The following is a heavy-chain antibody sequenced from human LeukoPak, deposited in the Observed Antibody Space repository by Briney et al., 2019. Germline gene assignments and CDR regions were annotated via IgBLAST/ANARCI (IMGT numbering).Heavy chain of an antibody. CDR1: GFSFRSFW. V-gene: IGHV3-74*01. Sequence: GGSLRLSCAASGFSFRSFWMYWVRQAPGEGLEWVSRINADGSATSSADAVKGRFTISRDNAKNTLYLQLNSLRAEDTAVYYCARGNYGMDVWGQGTTVIVSS. CDR2: INADGSAT. J-gene: IGHJ6*02. CDR3: ARGNYGMDV.